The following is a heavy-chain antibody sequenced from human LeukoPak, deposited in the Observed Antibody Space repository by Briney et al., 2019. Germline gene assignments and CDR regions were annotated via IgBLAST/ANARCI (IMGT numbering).Heavy chain of an antibody. Sequence: SQTLSLTXTVSGGSISSGSYYWSWIRQPAGKGLEWIGRIYTSGSTNYNPSLKSRVTISVDTSKNQFSLKLSSVTAADTAVYYCARLAVTTSVDYWGQGTLVTVSS. D-gene: IGHD4-17*01. CDR3: ARLAVTTSVDY. J-gene: IGHJ4*02. CDR1: GGSISSGSYY. V-gene: IGHV4-61*02. CDR2: IYTSGST.